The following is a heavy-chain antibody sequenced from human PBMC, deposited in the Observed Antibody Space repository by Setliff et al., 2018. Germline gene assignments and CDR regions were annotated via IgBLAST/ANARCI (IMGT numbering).Heavy chain of an antibody. Sequence: PSETLSLTCNVSGDSMNDNHWTWIRQPPGKGLEWIGYIYTSGGTNYNPSLKSRVTISVDMSKDQFSLKLSSVIAADTAVYYCARGVSSVSWTPRYWGRGILVTVSS. CDR3: ARGVSSVSWTPRY. J-gene: IGHJ4*02. V-gene: IGHV4-4*08. CDR1: GDSMNDNH. D-gene: IGHD6-19*01. CDR2: IYTSGGT.